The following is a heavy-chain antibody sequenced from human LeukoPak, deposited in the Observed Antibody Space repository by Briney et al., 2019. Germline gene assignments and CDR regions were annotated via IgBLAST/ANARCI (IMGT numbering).Heavy chain of an antibody. CDR1: DYSISSGYY. CDR3: ARTRYYYNSRSYGAPYYFDY. D-gene: IGHD3-10*01. Sequence: SETLSLTCTVSDYSISSGYYWGWIRQPPGKGLEWIGSIYYSGSTYYNPSLKSRVTISVDTSKNQFSLKLSSVTAADTAVYYCARTRYYYNSRSYGAPYYFDYWGQGTLVTVSS. J-gene: IGHJ4*02. V-gene: IGHV4-38-2*02. CDR2: IYYSGST.